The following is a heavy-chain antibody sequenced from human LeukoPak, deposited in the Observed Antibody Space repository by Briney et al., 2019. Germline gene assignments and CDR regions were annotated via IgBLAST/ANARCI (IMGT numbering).Heavy chain of an antibody. D-gene: IGHD2-21*01. CDR2: VRVNGRST. CDR1: GFTFSTYD. Sequence: GGSLRLSCTASGFTFSTYDMSWVRQAPGKGLEWVSTVRVNGRSTYYADSVKGRFTISRDNSKNTLYLQMNSLRAEDTALYYCAKPGEASNYYIDYWGQGALVTVSS. V-gene: IGHV3-23*01. CDR3: AKPGEASNYYIDY. J-gene: IGHJ4*02.